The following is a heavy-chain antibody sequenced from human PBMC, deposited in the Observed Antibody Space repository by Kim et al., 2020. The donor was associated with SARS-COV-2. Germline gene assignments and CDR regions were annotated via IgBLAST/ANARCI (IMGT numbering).Heavy chain of an antibody. CDR3: ARDIGDGYNDDAFDI. V-gene: IGHV1-2*02. J-gene: IGHJ3*02. Sequence: ASVKVSCKASGYTFTGYYMHWVRQAPGQGLEWMGWINPNSGGTNYAQKFQGRVTMTRDTSISTAYMELSRLRSDDTAVYYCARDIGDGYNDDAFDIWGQGTMVTVSS. CDR2: INPNSGGT. D-gene: IGHD5-12*01. CDR1: GYTFTGYY.